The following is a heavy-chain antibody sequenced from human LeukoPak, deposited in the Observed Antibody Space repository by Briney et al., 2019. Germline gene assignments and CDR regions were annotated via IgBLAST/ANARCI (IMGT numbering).Heavy chain of an antibody. J-gene: IGHJ4*02. V-gene: IGHV3-21*01. CDR1: GFTFSSYN. D-gene: IGHD3-22*01. CDR2: IGSSSDYI. Sequence: GGSLRLSCAASGFTFSSYNINWVRQAPGKGLEWVSSIGSSSDYIYYADSVKGRFTISRDNAKNSLYLQMNSLRAEDTAVYYCATTPGDYDGSGYWGDYFDYWGQGTLVTVSS. CDR3: ATTPGDYDGSGYWGDYFDY.